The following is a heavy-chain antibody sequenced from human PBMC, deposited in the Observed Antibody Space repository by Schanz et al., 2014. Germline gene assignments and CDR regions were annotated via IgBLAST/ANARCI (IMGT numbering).Heavy chain of an antibody. J-gene: IGHJ3*02. CDR1: GFTFSDSW. D-gene: IGHD3-10*01. CDR3: ARDLAGDAFDI. CDR2: IWFDGSNK. Sequence: VQLVESGGGLVQPGGSLRLSCAASGFTFSDSWMHWVRQAPGKGLEWVAIIWFDGSNKYYADSVKGRFTISRDNSKNTLFLQMNSLRAEDTAVYYCARDLAGDAFDIWGQGTMVSVSS. V-gene: IGHV3-33*08.